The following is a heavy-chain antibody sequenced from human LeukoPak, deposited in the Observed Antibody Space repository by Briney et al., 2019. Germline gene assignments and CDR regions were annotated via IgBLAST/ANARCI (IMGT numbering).Heavy chain of an antibody. CDR1: GYTFTSYG. V-gene: IGHV1-18*01. CDR2: ISAYNGNT. D-gene: IGHD6-13*01. J-gene: IGHJ4*02. Sequence: ASVKVSCKASGYTFTSYGISWVRQAPGQGLEWMGWISAYNGNTNYAQKLQGRVTMTTDTSTSTAYMELRSLRSDDTAVYYCARVGEGIAAAGPLYYFDYWGQGTLVTVSS. CDR3: ARVGEGIAAAGPLYYFDY.